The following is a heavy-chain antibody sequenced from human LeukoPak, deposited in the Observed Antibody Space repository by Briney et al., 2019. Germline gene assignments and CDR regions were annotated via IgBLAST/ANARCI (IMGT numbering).Heavy chain of an antibody. CDR2: ISWNSYSI. D-gene: IGHD2-15*01. CDR3: AREFCSGGSCKGYFDY. V-gene: IGHV3-9*03. CDR1: GFTFNGYA. J-gene: IGHJ4*02. Sequence: GRSLRLSCAASGFTFNGYAMHWVRQAPGKGLEWVSGISWNSYSIGYADSVKGRFTISRDNAKNSLYLQMNSLRAEDMALYYCAREFCSGGSCKGYFDYWGQGTLVTVSS.